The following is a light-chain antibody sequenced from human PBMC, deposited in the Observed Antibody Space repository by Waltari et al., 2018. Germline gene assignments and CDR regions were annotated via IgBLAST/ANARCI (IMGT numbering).Light chain of an antibody. J-gene: IGLJ1*01. Sequence: SSELTQDPAVSVALGQTVRITCQGDRLRSYYANWYRQKPGQAPLLVMYGKNNRPSGIPDRFSGSYSGDTASLTITGAQAEDEADYYCNSRDSNGNPFVFGPATKVTVL. CDR3: NSRDSNGNPFV. V-gene: IGLV3-19*01. CDR1: RLRSYY. CDR2: GKN.